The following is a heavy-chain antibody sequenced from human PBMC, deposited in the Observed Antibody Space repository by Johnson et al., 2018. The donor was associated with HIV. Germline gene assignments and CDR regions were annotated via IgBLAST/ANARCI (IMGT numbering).Heavy chain of an antibody. Sequence: QVLLVESGGGVVQPGGSLRLSCAASGFTFSSYGMHWVRQAPGKGLEWVAFIRYDGSNKYYADSVKGRFTISRDNSKNTLYLQMNSLRAEDTAVYYCARRMVQGVIITSGAFDIWGQGTMVTVSS. V-gene: IGHV3-30*02. D-gene: IGHD3-10*01. CDR1: GFTFSSYG. CDR3: ARRMVQGVIITSGAFDI. CDR2: IRYDGSNK. J-gene: IGHJ3*02.